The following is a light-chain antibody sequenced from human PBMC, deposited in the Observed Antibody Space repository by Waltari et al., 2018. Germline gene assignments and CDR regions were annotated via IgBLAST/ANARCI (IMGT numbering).Light chain of an antibody. Sequence: QSALTQPASVSGSPGQSITISCTGTSSDVGGYNYVSWYQQHPGKAPKLMIYAVTNRPSGVANLFSGSKSGNTASLTISGLQAEDEADYYCSSYTSSNTLGFGTGTKVTVL. CDR1: SSDVGGYNY. V-gene: IGLV2-14*03. CDR2: AVT. J-gene: IGLJ1*01. CDR3: SSYTSSNTLG.